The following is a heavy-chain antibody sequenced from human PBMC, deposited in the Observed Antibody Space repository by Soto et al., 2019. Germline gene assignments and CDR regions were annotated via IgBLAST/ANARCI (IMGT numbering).Heavy chain of an antibody. Sequence: SETLSLTCTVSGGSISSYYWSWIRQPPGKGLEWIGYIYYSGSTNYNPSLKSRVTISVDTSKNQFSLKLSSVTAADTAVYYCARVHHDYGDYVLDYWGQGTLVTVSS. CDR1: GGSISSYY. CDR3: ARVHHDYGDYVLDY. V-gene: IGHV4-59*08. CDR2: IYYSGST. D-gene: IGHD4-17*01. J-gene: IGHJ4*02.